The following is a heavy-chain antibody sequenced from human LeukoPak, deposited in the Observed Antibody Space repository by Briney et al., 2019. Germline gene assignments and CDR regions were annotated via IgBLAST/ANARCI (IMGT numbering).Heavy chain of an antibody. D-gene: IGHD6-19*01. CDR2: IYTSGST. Sequence: PSETLSLTCTVSGGSISSYYWSWIRQPAGKGLEWIGRIYTSGSTNYNPSLKSRVTMSVDTSKNQFSLKLSSVTAADTAVYYCARRVYSSGWYDAFDIWGQGTMVTVSS. CDR3: ARRVYSSGWYDAFDI. CDR1: GGSISSYY. J-gene: IGHJ3*02. V-gene: IGHV4-4*07.